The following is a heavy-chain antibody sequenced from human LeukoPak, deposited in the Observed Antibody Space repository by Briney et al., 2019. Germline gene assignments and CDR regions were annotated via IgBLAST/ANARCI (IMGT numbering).Heavy chain of an antibody. CDR2: ISGSGDMT. D-gene: IGHD6-19*01. V-gene: IGHV3-23*01. J-gene: IGHJ4*02. Sequence: GGTLRLSCVASGFNFRSYGMSWVRQAPGKGLQWVSAISGSGDMTFYADSEKGRFTISRDNSENTLYLQVNTLGVEDTAVYYCAKEGQTVAGNGYFDYWGQGTLVTVSS. CDR1: GFNFRSYG. CDR3: AKEGQTVAGNGYFDY.